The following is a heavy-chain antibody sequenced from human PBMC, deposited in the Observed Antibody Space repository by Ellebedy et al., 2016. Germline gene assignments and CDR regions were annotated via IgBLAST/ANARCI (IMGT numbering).Heavy chain of an antibody. D-gene: IGHD4-11*01. V-gene: IGHV3-21*06. CDR3: ARWVQYASSYYFDC. CDR1: GFTFSSYG. Sequence: GGSLRLSCAASGFTFSSYGMHWVRQAPGKGLEWVSSISSSSSHIYYADSVKGRFTISRDNAKNSLYLQMNSLRAEDTAVYYCARWVQYASSYYFDCWGRGTLVTVSS. J-gene: IGHJ4*02. CDR2: ISSSSSHI.